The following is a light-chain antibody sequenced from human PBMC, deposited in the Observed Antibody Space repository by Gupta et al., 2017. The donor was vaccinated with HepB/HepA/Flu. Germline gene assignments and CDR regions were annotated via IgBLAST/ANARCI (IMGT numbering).Light chain of an antibody. Sequence: QSVLTQPPSASWTPGQRVTISCSGSSSNIGSNTVNWYQQLPGTAPKLLSYSNNQRPSGVPDRFSGSKSGTSASLAISGLQSEDEADYYCAAWDDSLNGPVFGGGTKLTVL. CDR1: SSNIGSNT. CDR2: SNN. J-gene: IGLJ3*02. CDR3: AAWDDSLNGPV. V-gene: IGLV1-44*01.